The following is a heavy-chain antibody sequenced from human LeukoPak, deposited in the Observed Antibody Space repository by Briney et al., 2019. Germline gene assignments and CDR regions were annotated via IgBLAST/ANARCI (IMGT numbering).Heavy chain of an antibody. CDR2: IIPIFGTA. CDR1: GGTFSSYA. J-gene: IGHJ6*03. V-gene: IGHV1-69*05. Sequence: SVRVSCKASGGTFSSYAISWVRQAPGQGLEWMGGIIPIFGTANYAQKFQGRVTITTDESTSTAYMELSSLRSEDTAVYYCARETRYCSSTSCYTQPYYYYYYMDVWGKGTTVTVSS. CDR3: ARETRYCSSTSCYTQPYYYYYYMDV. D-gene: IGHD2-2*02.